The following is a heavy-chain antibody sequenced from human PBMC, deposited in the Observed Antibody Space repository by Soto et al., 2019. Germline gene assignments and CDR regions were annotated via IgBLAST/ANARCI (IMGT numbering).Heavy chain of an antibody. V-gene: IGHV1-8*02. J-gene: IGHJ5*02. CDR2: MNPGSGKT. CDR3: ARMASAGTLNWFDP. Sequence: ASVKVSCKASGYTFINFDISWVRQTAGQGLEWLGWMNPGSGKTGYASKFQGRVAMTRDASTGTSHLELSSLTSDDTAVYYCARMASAGTLNWFDPWGQGTLVTVSS. CDR1: GYTFINFD. D-gene: IGHD6-13*01.